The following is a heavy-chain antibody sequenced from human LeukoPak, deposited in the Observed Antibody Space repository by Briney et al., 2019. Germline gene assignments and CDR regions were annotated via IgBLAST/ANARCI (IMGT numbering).Heavy chain of an antibody. J-gene: IGHJ4*02. CDR2: IYSGGST. CDR1: GFTVSSNY. Sequence: GGSLRLSCAASGFTVSSNYMSWVRQAPGKGLEWISVIYSGGSTSYADSVKGRFTISRDNSKNTLFLRMNSLRAEDTAVYYCAGHLGGSSSWYLCDYWGQGTLVTVSS. CDR3: AGHLGGSSSWYLCDY. D-gene: IGHD6-13*01. V-gene: IGHV3-66*04.